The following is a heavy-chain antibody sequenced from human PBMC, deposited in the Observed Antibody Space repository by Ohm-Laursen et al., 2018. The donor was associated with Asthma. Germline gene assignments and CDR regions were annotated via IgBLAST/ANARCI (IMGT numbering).Heavy chain of an antibody. J-gene: IGHJ4*02. CDR2: GGSYYDGGLK. CDR1: GSTFRSYA. V-gene: IGHV3-30-3*01. D-gene: IGHD3-3*01. Sequence: RSLRLSCAASGSTFRSYAMHWVRQAPGKGLEWVAVGGSYYDGGLKYYADSVNGRFTVSRDDSKNTLYLQMNSLRPDDTAVYYCARDVMEWYLPAFDFWGQGTLVTVSS. CDR3: ARDVMEWYLPAFDF.